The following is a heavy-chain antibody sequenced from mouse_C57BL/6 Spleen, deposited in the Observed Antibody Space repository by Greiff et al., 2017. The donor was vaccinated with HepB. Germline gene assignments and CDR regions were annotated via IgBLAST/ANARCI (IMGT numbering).Heavy chain of an antibody. CDR3: ARVLREYYFDY. CDR2: IDPSDSYT. J-gene: IGHJ2*01. V-gene: IGHV1-50*01. D-gene: IGHD1-1*01. CDR1: GYTFTSYW. Sequence: QVQLKQPGAELVKPGASVKLSCKASGYTFTSYWMQWVKQRPGQGLEWIGEIDPSDSYTNYNQKFKGKATLTVDTSSSTAYMQLSSLTSEDSAVYYCARVLREYYFDYWGQGTTLTVSS.